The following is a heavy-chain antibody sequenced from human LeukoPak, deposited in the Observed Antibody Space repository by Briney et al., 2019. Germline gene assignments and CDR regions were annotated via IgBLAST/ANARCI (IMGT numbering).Heavy chain of an antibody. D-gene: IGHD3-16*01. V-gene: IGHV3-33*06. Sequence: GGSLTLFHAPYGFTSTSQGMQCASQPPGKGLESVALIWYEGSKANYVDSVMGRFTISRDSYKNTMYLQMDNLRVEDRAVYFCAKDLSYGSLWFDPWGQGTLVTVSS. CDR1: GFTSTSQG. CDR2: IWYEGSKA. CDR3: AKDLSYGSLWFDP. J-gene: IGHJ5*02.